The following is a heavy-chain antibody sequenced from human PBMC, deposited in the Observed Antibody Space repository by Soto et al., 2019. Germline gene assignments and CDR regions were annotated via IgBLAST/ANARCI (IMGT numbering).Heavy chain of an antibody. Sequence: PGGSLRLSCAASGFRFGDYYMSWIRQAPGKGLEWVSYISSSAYTIYYAASVEGRFTTSRDNAKNSLFLQMNSLRADDTAVYYCARGLVVAATRGPLDYWGPGILVTVSS. CDR3: ARGLVVAATRGPLDY. D-gene: IGHD2-15*01. V-gene: IGHV3-11*01. CDR1: GFRFGDYY. CDR2: ISSSAYTI. J-gene: IGHJ4*02.